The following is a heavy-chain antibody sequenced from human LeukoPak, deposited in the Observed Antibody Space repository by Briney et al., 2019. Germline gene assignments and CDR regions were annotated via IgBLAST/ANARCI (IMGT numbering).Heavy chain of an antibody. CDR1: GYKFKNYG. CDR3: ARDRSNSDF. CDR2: VRADNGKT. J-gene: IGHJ4*02. V-gene: IGHV1-18*01. D-gene: IGHD4-11*01. Sequence: ASVKVSCKTSGYKFKNYGISWVRQAPGQGLEWMGWVRADNGKTDYTQKFQDRVTMTADTSTNTAYMELRSLRSDDTDVYYCARDRSNSDFWGQGTLVTVS.